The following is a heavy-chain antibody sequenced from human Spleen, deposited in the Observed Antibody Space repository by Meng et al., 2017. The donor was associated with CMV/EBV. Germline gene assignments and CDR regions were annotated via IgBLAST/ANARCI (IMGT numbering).Heavy chain of an antibody. V-gene: IGHV3-33*01. J-gene: IGHJ4*02. CDR3: ARDGGGIIVPAADDY. D-gene: IGHD2-2*01. Sequence: GESLKISCAASGFTFSSYGMHWVRQAPGKGLEWVAVIWYDGSNKYYADSVKGRFTISRDNSKNTLYLQMNSLRAEDTAVYYCARDGGGIIVPAADDYWGQGTLVTVSS. CDR1: GFTFSSYG. CDR2: IWYDGSNK.